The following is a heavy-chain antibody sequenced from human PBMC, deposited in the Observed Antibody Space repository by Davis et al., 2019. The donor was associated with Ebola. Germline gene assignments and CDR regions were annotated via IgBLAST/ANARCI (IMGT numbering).Heavy chain of an antibody. CDR3: ASHCSGGSCYLYYYYGMDV. CDR1: GFTFSSYG. CDR2: IRYDGSNK. J-gene: IGHJ6*04. D-gene: IGHD2-15*01. Sequence: GGSLRLSCAASGFTFSSYGMHWVRQAPGKGLEWVAFIRYDGSNKYYADSVKGRFTISRDNSKNSLYLQMNSLRAEDTAVYYCASHCSGGSCYLYYYYGMDVWGKGTTVTVSS. V-gene: IGHV3-30*02.